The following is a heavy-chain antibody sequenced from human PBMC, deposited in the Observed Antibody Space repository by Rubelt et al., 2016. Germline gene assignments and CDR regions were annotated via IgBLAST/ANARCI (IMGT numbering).Heavy chain of an antibody. CDR2: IYYSGSP. CDR3: ARGIPMVRGVMAPRNYFDY. Sequence: QVQLQESGPGLVKPSETLSLTCTVSGGSISSYYWSWIRHPPGKGLEWIGYIYYSGSPNYNPSLKSRVTISVDTSKNQFSLKLSSVTAADTAVYYCARGIPMVRGVMAPRNYFDYWGQGTLVTVSS. CDR1: GGSISSYY. V-gene: IGHV4-59*12. D-gene: IGHD3-10*01. J-gene: IGHJ4*02.